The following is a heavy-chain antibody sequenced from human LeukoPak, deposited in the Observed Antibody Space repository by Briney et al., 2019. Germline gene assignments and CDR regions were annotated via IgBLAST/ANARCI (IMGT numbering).Heavy chain of an antibody. Sequence: ASVKVSCKASGYTFTSYYMHWVRQAPGQGLEWMGIINPSGGSTSYAQKFQGRVTVTRDTSTSTVYMELSSLRSEDTAVYYCARGASVGDYYYYYGMDVWGQGTTVTVSS. CDR1: GYTFTSYY. CDR2: INPSGGST. CDR3: ARGASVGDYYYYYGMDV. J-gene: IGHJ6*02. D-gene: IGHD3-16*01. V-gene: IGHV1-46*01.